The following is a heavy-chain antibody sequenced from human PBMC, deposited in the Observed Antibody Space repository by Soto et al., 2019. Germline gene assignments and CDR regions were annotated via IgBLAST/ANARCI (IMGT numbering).Heavy chain of an antibody. CDR3: ARSPGIAVADY. Sequence: ASVKVSCKASGGTFNNLAISWVRQAPGQGLEWMGGIIPLFGTGKYAQKFQGRVTITGDESTSTAYMELSSLRSEDTAVYYCARSPGIAVADYWGQGTLVTVSS. CDR1: GGTFNNLA. J-gene: IGHJ4*02. V-gene: IGHV1-69*13. CDR2: IIPLFGTG. D-gene: IGHD6-19*01.